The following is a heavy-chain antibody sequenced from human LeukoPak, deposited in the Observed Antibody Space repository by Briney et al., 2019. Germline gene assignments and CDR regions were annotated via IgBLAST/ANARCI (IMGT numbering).Heavy chain of an antibody. Sequence: GGSLRLSCAASGFTFSSYAMSWVRQAPGKGLEWVSAISGSGGSTYYADSVKGRFTISRDNSKNTLYLQMNSLRAEDTAVYYCANYHIVVVTATYWGQGTLVTVSS. CDR2: ISGSGGST. CDR1: GFTFSSYA. CDR3: ANYHIVVVTATY. D-gene: IGHD2-21*02. V-gene: IGHV3-23*01. J-gene: IGHJ4*02.